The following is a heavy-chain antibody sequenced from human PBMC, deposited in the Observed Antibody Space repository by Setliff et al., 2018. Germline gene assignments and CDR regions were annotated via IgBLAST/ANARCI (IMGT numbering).Heavy chain of an antibody. V-gene: IGHV4-4*07. Sequence: SETLSLTCTVSGASISDYYWTWIRQPAGKELEWIGRVSASGSTTYNPSLKSRVTMSVDTSRNQISLNLTSVTAADTAMYYCVRERTIFGILVISGWFDPWGQGTVVTVSS. D-gene: IGHD3-3*01. J-gene: IGHJ5*02. CDR3: VRERTIFGILVISGWFDP. CDR2: VSASGST. CDR1: GASISDYY.